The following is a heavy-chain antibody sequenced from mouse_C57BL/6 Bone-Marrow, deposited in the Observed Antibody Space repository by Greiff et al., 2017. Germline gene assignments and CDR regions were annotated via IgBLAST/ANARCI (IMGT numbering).Heavy chain of an antibody. CDR3: ARRGSSGTFDY. J-gene: IGHJ2*01. CDR2: IYPGSGNT. D-gene: IGHD3-2*02. Sequence: QVQLQQPGAELVKPGASVKLSCKASGYTFTDYYINWVKQRPGQGLEWIARIYPGSGNTYYNEKFKGKATLTAEKSSSTAYMQLSSLTSEDSAVYFCARRGSSGTFDYWGQGTTLTVSS. CDR1: GYTFTDYY. V-gene: IGHV1-76*01.